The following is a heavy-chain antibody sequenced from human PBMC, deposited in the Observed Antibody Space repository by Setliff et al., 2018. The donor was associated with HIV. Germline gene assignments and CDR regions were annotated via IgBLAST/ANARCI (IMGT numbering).Heavy chain of an antibody. D-gene: IGHD3-10*01. J-gene: IGHJ4*02. CDR1: GGTFSSYA. V-gene: IGHV1-69*10. CDR3: ARFPVYYGSGSYYKPFDY. Sequence: GASVKVSCKASGGTFSSYAISWVRQAPGQGLEWMGGFIPLPRIANYPQKFQGRVTITADESMSTAYMELSGLRSEDTAVYYCARFPVYYGSGSYYKPFDYWGQGTLVTVSS. CDR2: FIPLPRIA.